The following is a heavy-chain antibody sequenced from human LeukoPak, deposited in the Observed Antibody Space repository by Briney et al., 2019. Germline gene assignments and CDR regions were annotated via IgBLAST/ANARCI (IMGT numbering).Heavy chain of an antibody. CDR2: IYPGDSDT. V-gene: IGHV5-51*01. CDR1: GYSFTSYW. CDR3: ASTNLNSSAAFDI. Sequence: PGESLKISCKGSGYSFTSYWIGWVRQMPGKGLEWMGIIYPGDSDTRYSPSFQGQVTISADKSISTAYLQWSSLKASDTAMYYCASTNLNSSAAFDIWGQGTMVTVSS. J-gene: IGHJ3*02. D-gene: IGHD4-23*01.